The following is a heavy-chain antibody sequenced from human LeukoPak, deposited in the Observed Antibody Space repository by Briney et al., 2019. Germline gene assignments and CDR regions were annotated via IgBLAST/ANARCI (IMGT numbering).Heavy chain of an antibody. V-gene: IGHV4-4*07. CDR3: ARDGHYYDSSGYYS. D-gene: IGHD3-22*01. CDR1: GGSFSGYY. J-gene: IGHJ5*02. CDR2: IYTSGST. Sequence: PSETLSLTCAVYGGSFSGYYWSWIRQPAGKGLEWIGRIYTSGSTNYNPSLKSRVTMSVDTSKNQFSLKLSSVTAADTAVYYCARDGHYYDSSGYYSWGQGTLVTVSS.